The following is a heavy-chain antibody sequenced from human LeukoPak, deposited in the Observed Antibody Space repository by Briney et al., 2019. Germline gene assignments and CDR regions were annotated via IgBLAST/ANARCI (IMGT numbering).Heavy chain of an antibody. V-gene: IGHV3-48*03. Sequence: GGSLRLSCAASGFTFSSYEMNWVRQAPGKGLEWVSYISSSGSTIYYADSVKGRFTISRDNAKNSLYLQMNSLRAEDTAVYYCATKDPMVRGVVFDYWGQGTLATVSS. J-gene: IGHJ4*02. CDR2: ISSSGSTI. D-gene: IGHD3-10*01. CDR1: GFTFSSYE. CDR3: ATKDPMVRGVVFDY.